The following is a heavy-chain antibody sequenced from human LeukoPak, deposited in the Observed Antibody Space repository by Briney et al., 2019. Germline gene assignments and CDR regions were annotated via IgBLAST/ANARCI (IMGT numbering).Heavy chain of an antibody. CDR3: ARVGTIFGGAVYYMDV. V-gene: IGHV4-4*07. D-gene: IGHD3-3*01. CDR2: IYTSGST. CDR1: GGSISSYY. J-gene: IGHJ6*03. Sequence: KPPETLSLTCIVSGGSISSYYWSWIRQPAGKGLEWIGRIYTSGSTNYNPSLKSRVTMSVDTSKNQFSLKLSSVTAADTAVYYCARVGTIFGGAVYYMDVWGKGTTVTVSS.